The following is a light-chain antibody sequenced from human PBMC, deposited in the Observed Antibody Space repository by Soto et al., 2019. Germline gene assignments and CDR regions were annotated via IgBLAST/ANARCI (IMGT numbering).Light chain of an antibody. CDR2: KAS. CDR1: QSIDTW. V-gene: IGKV1-5*03. CDR3: QQFITSPLT. Sequence: DIQMTQSPSTLSASVGDRVTITCRASQSIDTWVAWYQQKPGKAPKLLIYKASSLESGVPSRFSGSGSGTEFTLAISSLQPDDFAIYYCQQFITSPLTFGGGTKVEI. J-gene: IGKJ4*01.